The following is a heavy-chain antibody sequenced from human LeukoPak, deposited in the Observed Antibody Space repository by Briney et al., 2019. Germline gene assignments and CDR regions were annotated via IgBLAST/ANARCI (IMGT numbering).Heavy chain of an antibody. V-gene: IGHV5-51*01. CDR2: IYPHDSDI. CDR1: GYLFGNYW. J-gene: IGHJ5*02. Sequence: GESLKISWKGPGYLFGNYWIGWLRPMPGKGVEWMAIIYPHDSDIRYSPSFQGQVTIAADKSNNTAYVQWSRLKASDTATYYCARQSVTDNSGKYYDHAFDTWGQGTLVTVSS. D-gene: IGHD3-16*01. CDR3: ARQSVTDNSGKYYDHAFDT.